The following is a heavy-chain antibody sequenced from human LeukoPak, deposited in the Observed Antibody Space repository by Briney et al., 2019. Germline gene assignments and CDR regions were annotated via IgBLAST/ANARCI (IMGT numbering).Heavy chain of an antibody. CDR1: GFTFSNYY. CDR3: AKAGSGNSGSFDY. D-gene: IGHD4-23*01. Sequence: GGSLRLSCAASGFTFSNYYMSWIRQAPGKGLEWVAVISYDGSNKYYADSVKGRFTISRDNSKNTLYLQMNSLRAEDTAVYYCAKAGSGNSGSFDYWGQGTLVTVSS. J-gene: IGHJ4*02. V-gene: IGHV3-30*18. CDR2: ISYDGSNK.